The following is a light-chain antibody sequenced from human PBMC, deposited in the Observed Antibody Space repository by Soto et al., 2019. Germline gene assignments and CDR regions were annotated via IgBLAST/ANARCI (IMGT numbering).Light chain of an antibody. V-gene: IGKV1-39*01. J-gene: IGKJ3*01. CDR3: HQSYGT. CDR1: QSLSSY. CDR2: AAS. Sequence: DVQMTQSPFSLSASVGERVTITCRASQSLSSYFNWYQQQPGKALKPLIYAASSLKRGVPSRFSGSGSGTDFTNTVSSLQPELFAKYYGHQSYGTFGRGTKVDIK.